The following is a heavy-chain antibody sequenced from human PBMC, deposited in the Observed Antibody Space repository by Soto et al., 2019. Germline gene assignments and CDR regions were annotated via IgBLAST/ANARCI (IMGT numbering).Heavy chain of an antibody. Sequence: GWSLRLSCAASGFTFSSYAMSWVRQAPGKGLEWVSAISGSGGSTYYADSVKGRFTISRDNSKNTLYLQMNSLRSEDTVVYYCARVKYYDFWSGYYIFDYWGQGTLVTVSS. CDR3: ARVKYYDFWSGYYIFDY. CDR2: ISGSGGST. CDR1: GFTFSSYA. J-gene: IGHJ4*02. D-gene: IGHD3-3*01. V-gene: IGHV3-23*01.